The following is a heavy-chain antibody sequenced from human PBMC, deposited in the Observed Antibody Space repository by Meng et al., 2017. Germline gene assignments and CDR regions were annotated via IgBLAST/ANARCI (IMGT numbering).Heavy chain of an antibody. CDR1: GGSISSGSYY. D-gene: IGHD4-11*01. V-gene: IGHV4-61*02. J-gene: IGHJ6*02. CDR3: ARVGKELVWSNYRYYYGMDV. Sequence: SETLSLTCTVSGGSISSGSYYWSWIRQPAGKGLEWIGRIYTSGSTNYNPSLKSRVTISVDTSKNQFSLKLSSVTAADTAVYYCARVGKELVWSNYRYYYGMDVWGQGTTVTVSS. CDR2: IYTSGST.